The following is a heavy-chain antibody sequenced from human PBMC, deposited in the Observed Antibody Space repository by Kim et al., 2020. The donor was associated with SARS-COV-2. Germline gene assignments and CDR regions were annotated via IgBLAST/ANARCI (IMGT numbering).Heavy chain of an antibody. D-gene: IGHD1-26*01. CDR2: IIPIFGTA. J-gene: IGHJ3*02. CDR3: AGRSGSPEDDAFDI. CDR1: GGTFSSYA. Sequence: SVKVSCKASGGTFSSYAISWVRQAPGQGLEWMGGIIPIFGTANYAQKFQGRVTITADESTSTAYMELSSLRSEDTAVYYCAGRSGSPEDDAFDIWGQGTMVTVSS. V-gene: IGHV1-69*13.